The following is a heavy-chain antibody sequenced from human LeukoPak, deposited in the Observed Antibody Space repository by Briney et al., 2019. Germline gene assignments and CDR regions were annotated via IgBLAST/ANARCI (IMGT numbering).Heavy chain of an antibody. CDR2: IYSGGST. CDR1: GFTVSSNY. D-gene: IGHD1-7*01. V-gene: IGHV3-53*01. CDR3: ARALTGTHEEAFDI. Sequence: GGSLRLSCAASGFTVSSNYMSWVRQAPGKGLDGVSVIYSGGSTYYADSVKGRFTISRDNSKNTLYLQMNSMRAEDTAVYYCARALTGTHEEAFDIWGQGTMVTVSS. J-gene: IGHJ3*02.